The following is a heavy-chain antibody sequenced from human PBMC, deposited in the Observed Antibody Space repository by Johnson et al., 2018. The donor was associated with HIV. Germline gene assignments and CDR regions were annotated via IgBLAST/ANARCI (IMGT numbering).Heavy chain of an antibody. J-gene: IGHJ3*02. D-gene: IGHD3-3*01. Sequence: QVQLVESGGGLVQPGGSLRLSCAASRFTFSNYDMYWVRQAPGKGLEWVAVISYDGSNKYYADSVKGRFTISRDNSKNTMYLQMNSLRAEDTAVYYCARTTLRFLDRGDDAFDIWGQGTMVTVSS. CDR2: ISYDGSNK. V-gene: IGHV3-30*03. CDR3: ARTTLRFLDRGDDAFDI. CDR1: RFTFSNYD.